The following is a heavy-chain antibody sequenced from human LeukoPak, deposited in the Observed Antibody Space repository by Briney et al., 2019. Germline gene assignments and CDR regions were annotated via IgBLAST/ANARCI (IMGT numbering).Heavy chain of an antibody. CDR3: ARRGGCISTSCNLDY. CDR1: GYTFTSYY. J-gene: IGHJ4*02. Sequence: ASVKVSCKTSGYTFTSYYMHWMRQAPGQGLEWVGMINPNGGGTSSAQKFQGRVTMTRDTSTSTVYMDLSSLRSEDTAIYHCARRGGCISTSCNLDYWGQGTLVTVSS. CDR2: INPNGGGT. V-gene: IGHV1-46*03. D-gene: IGHD2-2*01.